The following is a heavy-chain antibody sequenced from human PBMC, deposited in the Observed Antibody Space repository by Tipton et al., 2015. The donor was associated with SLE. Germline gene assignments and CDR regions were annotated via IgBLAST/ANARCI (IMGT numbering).Heavy chain of an antibody. CDR2: IKQDGSEK. J-gene: IGHJ3*02. V-gene: IGHV3-7*01. Sequence: SLRLSCAASGFTFSSYWMSWVRQAPGKGLEWVANIKQDGSEKYYVDSVKGRFTISRDNAKNSLYLQMNSLRAEDTAVYYCARPLFRELYKGDAFDIWGQGTMVTVSS. D-gene: IGHD3-10*02. CDR3: ARPLFRELYKGDAFDI. CDR1: GFTFSSYW.